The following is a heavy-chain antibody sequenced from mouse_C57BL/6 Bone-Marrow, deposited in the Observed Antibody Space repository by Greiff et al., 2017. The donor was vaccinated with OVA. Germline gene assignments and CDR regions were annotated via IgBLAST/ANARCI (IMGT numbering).Heavy chain of an antibody. Sequence: EVKLVESGGGLVQPGGSMTLSCAASGFTFSDAWMDWVRQSPEKGLEWVAEIRNKANNHATYYAESVKGRFTISRDDSKSSVYLQMNSLRAEDTGIYYCTRPPRVASYWYFDVWGTGTTVTVSS. J-gene: IGHJ1*03. CDR3: TRPPRVASYWYFDV. CDR2: IRNKANNHAT. CDR1: GFTFSDAW. D-gene: IGHD1-1*02. V-gene: IGHV6-6*01.